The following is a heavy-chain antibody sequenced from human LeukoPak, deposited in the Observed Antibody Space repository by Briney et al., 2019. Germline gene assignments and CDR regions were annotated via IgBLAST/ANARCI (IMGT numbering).Heavy chain of an antibody. CDR2: ISGSGTST. J-gene: IGHJ4*02. D-gene: IGHD3-22*01. CDR1: GFTFSNYA. CDR3: AIRNYYDSSGYYYYYFDY. V-gene: IGHV3-23*01. Sequence: GGSLRLSCAASGFTFSNYAMSRVRQAPGKGLEWVSGISGSGTSTYYADSVKGRFTISRDNSKNTLYLQMNSLRAEDTAVYYCAIRNYYDSSGYYYYYFDYWGQGILVTVSS.